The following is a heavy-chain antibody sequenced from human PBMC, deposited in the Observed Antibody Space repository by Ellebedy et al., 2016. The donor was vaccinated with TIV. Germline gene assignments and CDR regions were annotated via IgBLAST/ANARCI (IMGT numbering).Heavy chain of an antibody. Sequence: AASVKVSCKASGGTFSRYALNWARQAPGQGLEWMGRIMPILDIANYPQQFQGRVTITADKSTSTAYMELRSLRSEDTAVYYCARDLLGSADYWGQGTLVTVSS. J-gene: IGHJ4*02. CDR2: IMPILDIA. V-gene: IGHV1-69*04. D-gene: IGHD3-22*01. CDR1: GGTFSRYA. CDR3: ARDLLGSADY.